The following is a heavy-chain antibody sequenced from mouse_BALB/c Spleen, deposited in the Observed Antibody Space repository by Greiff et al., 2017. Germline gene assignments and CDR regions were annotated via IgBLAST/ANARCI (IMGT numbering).Heavy chain of an antibody. CDR1: GFTFTDYY. CDR3: ARAIYYGNWYFDV. V-gene: IGHV7-3*02. CDR2: IRNKANGYTT. Sequence: EVKVVESGGGLVQPGGSLRLSCATSGFTFTDYYMSWVRQPPGKALEWLGFIRNKANGYTTEYSASVKGRFTISRDNSQSILYLQMNTLRAEDSATYYCARAIYYGNWYFDVWGAGTTVTVSS. D-gene: IGHD2-1*01. J-gene: IGHJ1*01.